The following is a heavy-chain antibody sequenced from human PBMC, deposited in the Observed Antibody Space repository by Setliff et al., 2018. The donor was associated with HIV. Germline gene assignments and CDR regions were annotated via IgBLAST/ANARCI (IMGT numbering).Heavy chain of an antibody. J-gene: IGHJ4*02. Sequence: SETLSLTCTVSGESISSGNYYWGWIRQAPGKGLDWIGSLYYTGNTYYKSSFQSRVTISIDTSRNQFSLKLTSVTAADTAIYYCARGVNFDYWGQGTQVTVSS. CDR2: LYYTGNT. CDR1: GESISSGNYY. D-gene: IGHD3-3*01. CDR3: ARGVNFDY. V-gene: IGHV4-39*07.